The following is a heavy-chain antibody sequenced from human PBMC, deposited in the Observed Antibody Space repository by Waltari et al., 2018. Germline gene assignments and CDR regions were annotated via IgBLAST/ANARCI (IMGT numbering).Heavy chain of an antibody. CDR1: GYTFTSYD. CDR2: MNPHRCNT. D-gene: IGHD3-10*01. CDR3: ARGRLVITMVRGAGSRLYYMDV. V-gene: IGHV1-8*03. Sequence: QVQLVQSGAEVKKPGASVKVSCKASGYTFTSYDINWVRQATGQGLEWMGWMNPHRCNTGYAQKFQGRVTITRNTSISTAYMELSSLRSEDTAVYYCARGRLVITMVRGAGSRLYYMDVWGKGTTVTVSS. J-gene: IGHJ6*03.